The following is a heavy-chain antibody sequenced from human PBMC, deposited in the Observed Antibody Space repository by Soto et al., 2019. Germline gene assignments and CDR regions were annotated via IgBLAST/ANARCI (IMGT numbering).Heavy chain of an antibody. D-gene: IGHD3-16*02. J-gene: IGHJ4*01. CDR1: GDSISSSSYY. CDR3: AGRRIVPITKLDD. Sequence: SETLSLTCTVSGDSISSSSYYWGWIRQPPGKGLEWIGHIFHTGATYQNPTLKSRLRMSVDTSKNQFSLKLGSVTATDTAVYYCAGRRIVPITKLDDWAQGTLLTVSS. CDR2: IFHTGAT. V-gene: IGHV4-39*01.